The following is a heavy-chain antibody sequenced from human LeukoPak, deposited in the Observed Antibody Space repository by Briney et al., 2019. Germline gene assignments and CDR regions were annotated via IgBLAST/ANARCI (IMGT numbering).Heavy chain of an antibody. D-gene: IGHD3-22*01. J-gene: IGHJ4*02. CDR2: ISGSGGST. V-gene: IGHV3-23*01. CDR3: ATTITMIVVVIPYPFDY. CDR1: GFTFSSYA. Sequence: PGGSLRLSCAASGFTFSSYAMSGVRQAPGKGLEWVSAISGSGGSTYYADSVKGRFTISRDNSKNTLYLQMNSLRAEDTAVYYCATTITMIVVVIPYPFDYWGQGTLVTVSS.